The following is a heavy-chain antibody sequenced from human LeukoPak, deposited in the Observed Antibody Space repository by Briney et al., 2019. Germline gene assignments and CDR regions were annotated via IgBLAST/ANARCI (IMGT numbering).Heavy chain of an antibody. D-gene: IGHD4-23*01. CDR1: GGSISSYY. Sequence: SETLSLTCTVSGGSISSYYWGWIRQPPGKGLEWIGYIYTSGSTNYNPSLKSRVTISVDTSKNQFSLKLSSVTAADTAVYCCARHEKTYGGNSADYYYYMDVWGKGTTVTVSS. J-gene: IGHJ6*03. CDR2: IYTSGST. V-gene: IGHV4-4*09. CDR3: ARHEKTYGGNSADYYYYMDV.